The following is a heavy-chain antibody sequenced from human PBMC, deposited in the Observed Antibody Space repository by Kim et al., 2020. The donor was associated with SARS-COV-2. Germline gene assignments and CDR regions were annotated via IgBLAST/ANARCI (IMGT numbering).Heavy chain of an antibody. D-gene: IGHD3-22*01. V-gene: IGHV1-58*01. J-gene: IGHJ4*02. CDR3: AALYDSSGYFPSY. Sequence: SVKVSCKASGFTFTSSAVQWVRQARGQRLEWIGWIVVGSGNTNYAQKFQERVTITRDMSTSTAYMELSSLRSEDTAVYYCAALYDSSGYFPSYWGQGTLVTVSS. CDR1: GFTFTSSA. CDR2: IVVGSGNT.